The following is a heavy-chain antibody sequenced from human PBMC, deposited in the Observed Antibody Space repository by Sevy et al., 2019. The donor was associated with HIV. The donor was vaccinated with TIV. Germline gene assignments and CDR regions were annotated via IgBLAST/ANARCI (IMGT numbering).Heavy chain of an antibody. J-gene: IGHJ4*02. CDR1: GFSFGTHA. V-gene: IGHV3-30-3*01. D-gene: IGHD6-19*01. Sequence: GGSLRLSCTASGFSFGTHAMHWVRQAPGKGLDWVALISYDGTAKYYADSVKGRFTVSRDDSKNTLYLQMNSLRPEDSAVYYCAREGGHTSAWTPENYWGQGTQVTVSS. CDR3: AREGGHTSAWTPENY. CDR2: ISYDGTAK.